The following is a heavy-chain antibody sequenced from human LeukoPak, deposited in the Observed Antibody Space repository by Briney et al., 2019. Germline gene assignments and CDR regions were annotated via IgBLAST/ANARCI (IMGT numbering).Heavy chain of an antibody. CDR2: IWYDGSNK. V-gene: IGHV3-33*01. J-gene: IGHJ4*02. Sequence: WGSLRLSSSASRFTCSSYGMHWLRQAPGKGLEWWAVIWYDGSNKYYADSVKGRFTIARYNSKNTLYLQMNSLRDEATALYYCATAATYAFDYWGQGTMVTVSS. D-gene: IGHD3-16*01. CDR3: ATAATYAFDY. CDR1: RFTCSSYG.